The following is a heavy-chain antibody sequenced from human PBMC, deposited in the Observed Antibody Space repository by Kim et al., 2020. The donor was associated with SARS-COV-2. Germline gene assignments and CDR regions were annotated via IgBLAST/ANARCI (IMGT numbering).Heavy chain of an antibody. CDR1: GYTFTSYD. V-gene: IGHV1-8*01. CDR3: AVVWFGELLDPIQTYYYGMDV. D-gene: IGHD3-10*01. Sequence: ASVKVSCKASGYTFTSYDINWVRQATGQGLEWMGWMNPNSGNTGYAQKFQGRVTMTRNTSISTAYMELSSLRSEDTAVYYCAVVWFGELLDPIQTYYYGMDVWGQGTTVTVSS. J-gene: IGHJ6*02. CDR2: MNPNSGNT.